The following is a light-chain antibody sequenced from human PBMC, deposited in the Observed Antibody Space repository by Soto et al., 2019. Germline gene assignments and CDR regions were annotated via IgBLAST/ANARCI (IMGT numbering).Light chain of an antibody. V-gene: IGLV2-8*01. CDR2: EVS. Sequence: QSALTQPPSASGSPGQSVTISCTGTSSDVGGSNFVSWYQQHPGKAPKLMIYEVSKRPSGVPARFSGSKSGNTASLTISGLQAEDEADYYCCSYAGSSTPYVFGTGTKVTVL. CDR3: CSYAGSSTPYV. J-gene: IGLJ1*01. CDR1: SSDVGGSNF.